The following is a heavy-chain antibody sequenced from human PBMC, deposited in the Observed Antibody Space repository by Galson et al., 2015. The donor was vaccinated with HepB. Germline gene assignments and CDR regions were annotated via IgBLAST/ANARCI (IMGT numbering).Heavy chain of an antibody. CDR3: VRGATGYAFDI. V-gene: IGHV3-74*01. D-gene: IGHD1-26*01. Sequence: LRLSCAASGFTFSRYWMHWVRQAPGKGLVWVSHINSDGSSTSYADSVKGRFTISRDNAENTLYLQMNSLRADDTAVYYCVRGATGYAFDIWGQGTMVTVSS. CDR1: GFTFSRYW. J-gene: IGHJ3*02. CDR2: INSDGSST.